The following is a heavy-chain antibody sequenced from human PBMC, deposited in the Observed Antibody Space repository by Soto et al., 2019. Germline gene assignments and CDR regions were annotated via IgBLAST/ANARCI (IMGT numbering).Heavy chain of an antibody. D-gene: IGHD3-9*01. CDR2: IYHTGNA. CDR3: ASSLVTKNVLTWNGFDP. CDR1: GGSVSSGGYS. Sequence: LQLQQSGSGQVKPSETLSLTCAVSGGSVSSGGYSWSWIRQSPERGLEWIGYIYHTGNAYYTASLKTLVTMALDKTNNRFALNLKSLNAADTALYYYASSLVTKNVLTWNGFDPGGQGTLVTVSA. V-gene: IGHV4-30-2*06. J-gene: IGHJ5*02.